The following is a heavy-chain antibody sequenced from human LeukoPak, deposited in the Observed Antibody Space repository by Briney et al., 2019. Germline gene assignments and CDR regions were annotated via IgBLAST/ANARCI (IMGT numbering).Heavy chain of an antibody. CDR1: GFTFSNYW. Sequence: GGSLRPSCAASGFTFSNYWMSWVHQAPGKGLEWVGNIKQDGSDKYYVDSVKGRFTISRDNAKNSLYLQMNSLRAEDTAVYYCARDESAVPTYRFDYWGQGTLVTVSS. J-gene: IGHJ4*02. CDR2: IKQDGSDK. D-gene: IGHD1-1*01. CDR3: ARDESAVPTYRFDY. V-gene: IGHV3-7*03.